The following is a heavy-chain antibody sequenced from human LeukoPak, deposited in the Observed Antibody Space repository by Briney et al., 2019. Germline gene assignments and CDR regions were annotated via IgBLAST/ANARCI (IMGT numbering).Heavy chain of an antibody. CDR3: ARQYCSSTSCWIDAFDI. V-gene: IGHV5-51*01. CDR1: GYSFTSYW. CDR2: IYPGDSDT. Sequence: GESLKISCKGFGYSFTSYWIGWVRQMPGKGLEWMGIIYPGDSDTRYSPSFQGQVTISADKSISTAYLQWSSLKASDTAMYYCARQYCSSTSCWIDAFDIWGQGTMVTVSS. D-gene: IGHD2-2*01. J-gene: IGHJ3*02.